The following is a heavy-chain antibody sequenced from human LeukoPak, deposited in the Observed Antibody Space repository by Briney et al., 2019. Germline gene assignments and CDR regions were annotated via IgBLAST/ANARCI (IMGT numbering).Heavy chain of an antibody. J-gene: IGHJ4*02. D-gene: IGHD3-16*02. CDR1: GYSFTSRS. CDR3: ARDGAIVHFDY. V-gene: IGHV7-4-1*02. Sequence: ASVKVSCKASGYSFTSRSINWVRQAPGQGPEWMGWINMNTGSPTYAQGFAGRFVFSLDTSASTAYLQISSLKSEDTAVYYCARDGAIVHFDYWGQGTLVTVSS. CDR2: INMNTGSP.